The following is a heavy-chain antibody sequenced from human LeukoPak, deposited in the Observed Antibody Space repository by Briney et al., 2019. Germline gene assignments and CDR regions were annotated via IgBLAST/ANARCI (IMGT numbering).Heavy chain of an antibody. Sequence: SVKVSCKASGGTFSSYAISWVRQAPGQGLEWMGGIIPIFGTANYAQKFQGRVTITTDESTNTAYMELSSLRSEDTAVYYCAINNESGYSYGDYWGQGTLVTVSS. CDR1: GGTFSSYA. D-gene: IGHD5-18*01. CDR3: AINNESGYSYGDY. CDR2: IIPIFGTA. J-gene: IGHJ4*02. V-gene: IGHV1-69*05.